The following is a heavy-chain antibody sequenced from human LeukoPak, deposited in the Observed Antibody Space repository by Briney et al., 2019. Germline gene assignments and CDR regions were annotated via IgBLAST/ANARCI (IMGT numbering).Heavy chain of an antibody. CDR2: ISGSGGST. D-gene: IGHD3-3*01. CDR1: GFTFSSYA. CDR3: AKSYDFWSGHFDY. V-gene: IGHV3-23*01. J-gene: IGHJ4*02. Sequence: GGSLRLSCAASGFTFSSYAMSWVRQAPGKGLKWVSAISGSGGSTYYADSVKGRFTISRDSSKNTLYLQMNSLRAEDTAVYYCAKSYDFWSGHFDYWGQGTLVTVSS.